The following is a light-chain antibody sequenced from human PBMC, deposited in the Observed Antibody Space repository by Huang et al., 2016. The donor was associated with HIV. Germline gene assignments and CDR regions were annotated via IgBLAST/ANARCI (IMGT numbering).Light chain of an antibody. CDR1: QCISNS. CDR3: QQYFSSQRT. CDR2: LAS. Sequence: DIQMTQSPSSLSAYVGDRVTISCRASQCISNSLAWYQQKPGKAPKLLVYLASRLETCVPSIFSGSGSESDYTLTISSLHPEDSATYYCQQYFSSQRTFGQGTKVEI. V-gene: IGKV1-NL1*01. J-gene: IGKJ1*01.